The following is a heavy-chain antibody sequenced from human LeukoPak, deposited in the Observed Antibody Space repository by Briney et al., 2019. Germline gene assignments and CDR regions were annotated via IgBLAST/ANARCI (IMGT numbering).Heavy chain of an antibody. CDR3: ARGTRSTRYCSSTSCYTGRYYYYGMDV. CDR1: GGSFSGYY. CDR2: INHSGST. J-gene: IGHJ6*02. D-gene: IGHD2-2*02. V-gene: IGHV4-34*01. Sequence: ASETLSLTCAVYGGSFSGYYWSWIRQPPGKGLEWIGEINHSGSTNYNPSLKSRVTISVDTSKNQFSLKLSSVTAADTAVYYCARGTRSTRYCSSTSCYTGRYYYYGMDVWGQGTTVTVSS.